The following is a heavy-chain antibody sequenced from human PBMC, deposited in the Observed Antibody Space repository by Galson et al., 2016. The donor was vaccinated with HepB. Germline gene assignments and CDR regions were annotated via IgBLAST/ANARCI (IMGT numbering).Heavy chain of an antibody. CDR2: ISGHNGNT. J-gene: IGHJ4*02. V-gene: IGHV1-18*01. D-gene: IGHD1-1*01. CDR3: ARKNWSGYYLHY. CDR1: GYTFSSYD. Sequence: SVKVSCKASGYTFSSYDISWVRQAPGQGLEWMGWISGHNGNTNYAQRLQGRVTMTTDTSTSTAYMELRSLRSDDTAVYYCARKNWSGYYLHYWGQGTLVTVSS.